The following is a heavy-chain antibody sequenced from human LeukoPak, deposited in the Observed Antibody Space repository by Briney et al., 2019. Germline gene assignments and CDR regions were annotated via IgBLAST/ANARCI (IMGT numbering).Heavy chain of an antibody. CDR1: GFTFTSSA. CDR2: IVVGSGNT. Sequence: SVKVSCKASGFTFTSSAMQWVRQARGQRLEWIGWIVVGSGNTNYAQKFRERVTITRDMSTSTAYMELSSLRSEDTAVYYCAAGSYYYDSSGYNFDYWGQGTLVTVSS. V-gene: IGHV1-58*02. CDR3: AAGSYYYDSSGYNFDY. J-gene: IGHJ4*02. D-gene: IGHD3-22*01.